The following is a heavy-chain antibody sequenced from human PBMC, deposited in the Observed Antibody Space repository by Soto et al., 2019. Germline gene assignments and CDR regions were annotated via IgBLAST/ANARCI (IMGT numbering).Heavy chain of an antibody. CDR2: IYYSGST. Sequence: SETLSLTYTVSGGSISSSSYYWGWIRQPPGKGLEWIGSIYYSGSTYYNPSLKSRVTISVDTSKNQFSLKLSSVTAADTAVYYCARLNNWGSESYGRDQCYKDVWGKGTTVTVSS. CDR1: GGSISSSSYY. D-gene: IGHD3-10*01. V-gene: IGHV4-39*01. J-gene: IGHJ6*03. CDR3: ARLNNWGSESYGRDQCYKDV.